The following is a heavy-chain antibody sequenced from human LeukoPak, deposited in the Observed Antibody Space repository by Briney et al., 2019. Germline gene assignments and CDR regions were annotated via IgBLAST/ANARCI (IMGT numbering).Heavy chain of an antibody. CDR3: ARDLHSSGWLRFDP. D-gene: IGHD6-19*01. V-gene: IGHV1-18*01. CDR1: GYTFTSYG. Sequence: ASVKVSCRASGYTFTSYGISWVRQAPGQGLEWMGWISAYNGNTNYAQKLQGRVTMTTDTSTSTAYMELRSLRSDDTAVYYCARDLHSSGWLRFDPWGQGTLVTVSS. CDR2: ISAYNGNT. J-gene: IGHJ5*02.